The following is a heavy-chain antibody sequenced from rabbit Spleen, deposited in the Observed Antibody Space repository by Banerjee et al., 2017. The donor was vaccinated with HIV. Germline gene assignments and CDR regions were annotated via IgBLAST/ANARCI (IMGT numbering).Heavy chain of an antibody. CDR2: INIVTGKS. CDR1: GVSFSISSY. J-gene: IGHJ6*01. D-gene: IGHD8-1*01. V-gene: IGHV1S40*01. CDR3: ARDAGTSFSTYGMDL. Sequence: QSLEESGGDLVKPGASLTLTCTASGVSFSISSYMCWVRQAPGKGLEWIACINIVTGKSVYASWAKGRFIMSRTSSTTVTLQMTSLTAADTATYFCARDAGTSFSTYGMDLWGPGTLVTVS.